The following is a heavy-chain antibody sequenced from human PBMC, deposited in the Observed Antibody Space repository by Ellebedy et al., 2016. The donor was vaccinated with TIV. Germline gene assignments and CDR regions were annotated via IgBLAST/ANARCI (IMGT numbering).Heavy chain of an antibody. V-gene: IGHV4-30-2*03. CDR2: IYYSGNT. CDR1: GGSISSGGYS. J-gene: IGHJ4*02. CDR3: ARHPACSGGSCSPWNYFDY. D-gene: IGHD2-15*01. Sequence: SETLSLTCAVSGGSISSGGYSWSWIRQPPGKGLEWIGNIYYSGNTYYNPSLKSRVTISVDTSKKQFSLKLSSVTAADTAVYYCARHPACSGGSCSPWNYFDYWGQGTLVTVSS.